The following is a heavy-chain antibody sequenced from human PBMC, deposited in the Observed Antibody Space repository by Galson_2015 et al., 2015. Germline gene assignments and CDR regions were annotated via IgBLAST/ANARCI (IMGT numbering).Heavy chain of an antibody. Sequence: CATYGDSVSSHSAAWNWIRQSPSRGLEWLGRTYYRSKWYNDYAVSVKSRININPDTPKNQFSLQLNSVTPEDTAVYYCARDLSGLSSAFDIWGQGTMVTVSS. CDR1: GDSVSSHSAA. J-gene: IGHJ3*02. D-gene: IGHD3-16*02. CDR2: TYYRSKWYN. CDR3: ARDLSGLSSAFDI. V-gene: IGHV6-1*01.